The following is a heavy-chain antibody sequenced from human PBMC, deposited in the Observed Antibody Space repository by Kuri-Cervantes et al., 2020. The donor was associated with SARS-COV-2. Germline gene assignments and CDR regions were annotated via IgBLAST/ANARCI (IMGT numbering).Heavy chain of an antibody. D-gene: IGHD6-19*01. CDR3: ATGSQWLGYLDY. CDR2: IYYSGST. Sequence: SQTLSLTCAVYGGSFSGYYWSWIRQPPGKGLEWIGSIYYSGSTYYNPSLKSRVTISVDTAKNQFSLKLSSVTAADTAVYYCATGSQWLGYLDYWGQGSLVTVSS. V-gene: IGHV4-34*01. J-gene: IGHJ4*02. CDR1: GGSFSGYY.